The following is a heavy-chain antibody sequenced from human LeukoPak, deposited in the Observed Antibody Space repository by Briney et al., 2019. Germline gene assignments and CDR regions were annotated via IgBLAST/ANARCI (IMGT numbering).Heavy chain of an antibody. Sequence: PSETLSLTCTVSGGSISSHYWSWIRQPPGKGLEWIGYIYYSGSTNYNPSLKSRVTISVDTSKNQFSLKLSSVTAAETAVYYCAGAGDFWSGYHNWFDPWGQGTLVTVSS. D-gene: IGHD3-3*01. J-gene: IGHJ5*02. V-gene: IGHV4-59*11. CDR3: AGAGDFWSGYHNWFDP. CDR1: GGSISSHY. CDR2: IYYSGST.